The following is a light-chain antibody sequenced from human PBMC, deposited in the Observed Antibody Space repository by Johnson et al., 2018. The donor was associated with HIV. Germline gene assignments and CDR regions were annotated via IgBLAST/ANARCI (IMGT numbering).Light chain of an antibody. CDR3: GTWDSSPSAGGV. CDR1: SSNIGNNY. J-gene: IGLJ1*01. V-gene: IGLV1-51*02. Sequence: QSVLTQPPSVSAAPGQKVTISCSGSSSNIGNNYVSWYQQLPGTAPKLLIYENNKRPSGIPDRFSGSKSGTSATLGITGLPTGDDADYYCGTWDSSPSAGGVFGTGTKVTVL. CDR2: ENN.